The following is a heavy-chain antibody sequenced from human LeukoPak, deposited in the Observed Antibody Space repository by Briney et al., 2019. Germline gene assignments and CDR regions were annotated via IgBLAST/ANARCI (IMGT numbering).Heavy chain of an antibody. CDR3: ARRSYYYDSSGYYYVSGDAFDI. CDR2: IYYSGST. V-gene: IGHV4-28*01. D-gene: IGHD3-22*01. Sequence: SETLSLTCAVSGYSISSSNWWGWIRQPPGKGLEWIGYIYYSGSTNYNPSLKSRVTMSVDTSKNQFSLKLSSVTAADTAVYYCARRSYYYDSSGYYYVSGDAFDIWGQGTMVTVSS. J-gene: IGHJ3*02. CDR1: GYSISSSNW.